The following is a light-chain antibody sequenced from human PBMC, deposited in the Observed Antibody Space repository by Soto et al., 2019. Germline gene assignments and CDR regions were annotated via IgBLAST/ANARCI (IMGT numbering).Light chain of an antibody. V-gene: IGKV4-1*01. CDR3: QQYYSTPQT. J-gene: IGKJ1*01. CDR1: QSVLYSSNNKNY. CDR2: WAS. Sequence: DIVMTQSPDSLAVSLCERATINCKSSQSVLYSSNNKNYLAWYQQKPGQPPKLLIYWASTRESGVPDRFSGSGSGTDFTLTISGLQAEDVAVYYCQQYYSTPQTFGQGTKVDIK.